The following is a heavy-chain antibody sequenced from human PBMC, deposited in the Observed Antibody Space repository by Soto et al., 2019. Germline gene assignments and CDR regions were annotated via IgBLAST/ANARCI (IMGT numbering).Heavy chain of an antibody. J-gene: IGHJ3*02. Sequence: ASVKVSCKVSAYTLTELPMHLLLQAPGKGLEWMGGFDPEDGETIYAQKFQGRVTMTEDTSTETAYMELSSLRSEDTAVYYCATEAPYRAFDIWGQGTMVTVSS. CDR1: AYTLTELP. CDR3: ATEAPYRAFDI. V-gene: IGHV1-24*01. CDR2: FDPEDGET.